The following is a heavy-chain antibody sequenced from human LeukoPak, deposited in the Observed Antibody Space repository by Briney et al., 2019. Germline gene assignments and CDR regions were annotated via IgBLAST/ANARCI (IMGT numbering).Heavy chain of an antibody. Sequence: SETLSLTCTVSGGSIDNYYWSWIRQPPGKGLEWIGYIYYSGSTNYNPSLKSRVTISVDTSKNQFSLKLSSVTAADTAVYYCARGGRVEYYFDYWGQGTLVTVSS. V-gene: IGHV4-59*01. CDR2: IYYSGST. D-gene: IGHD3-3*01. CDR1: GGSIDNYY. CDR3: ARGGRVEYYFDY. J-gene: IGHJ4*02.